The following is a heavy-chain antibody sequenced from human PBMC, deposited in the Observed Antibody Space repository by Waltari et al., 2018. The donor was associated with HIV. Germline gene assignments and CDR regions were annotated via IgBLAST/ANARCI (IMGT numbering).Heavy chain of an antibody. CDR3: TIRDYDYVWGPWDY. V-gene: IGHV4-34*01. Sequence: QVQLQQWGAGLLKPSETLSLTCAVYGGSFSGYYWSWIRQPPGKGLEWIGEINHSGSTNYNPSLKSRVTISVDTSKNQFSLKLSSVTAADTAVYYCTIRDYDYVWGPWDYWGQGTLVTVSS. CDR1: GGSFSGYY. CDR2: INHSGST. J-gene: IGHJ4*02. D-gene: IGHD3-16*01.